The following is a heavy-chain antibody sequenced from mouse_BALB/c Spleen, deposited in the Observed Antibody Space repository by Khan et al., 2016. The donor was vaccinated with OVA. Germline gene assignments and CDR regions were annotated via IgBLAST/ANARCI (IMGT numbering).Heavy chain of an antibody. CDR1: GYTFTNYG. D-gene: IGHD1-1*02. CDR3: ASGGYWYFDV. V-gene: IGHV9-3-1*01. Sequence: QIQLVQSGPELKKPGETVKISCKASGYTFTNYGMNWVKQAPGKGLKWMGWINTYTEEPTYADDFKGRFAFSLETSASTAYLQINKLKNEDTATYFCASGGYWYFDVGGAGTTVTVSS. CDR2: INTYTEEP. J-gene: IGHJ1*01.